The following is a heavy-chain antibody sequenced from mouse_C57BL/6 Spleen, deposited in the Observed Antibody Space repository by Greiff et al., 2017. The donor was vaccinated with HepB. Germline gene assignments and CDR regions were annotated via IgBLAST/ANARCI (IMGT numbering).Heavy chain of an antibody. J-gene: IGHJ2*01. CDR2: ISYDGSN. CDR3: AREGGPGYFDY. CDR1: GYSITSGYY. V-gene: IGHV3-6*01. D-gene: IGHD3-3*01. Sequence: EVKLMESGPGLVKPSQSLSLTCSVTGYSITSGYYWNWIRQFPGNKLEWMGYISYDGSNNYNPSLKNRISITRDTSKNQFFLKLNSVTTEDTATYYCAREGGPGYFDYWGQGTTLTVSS.